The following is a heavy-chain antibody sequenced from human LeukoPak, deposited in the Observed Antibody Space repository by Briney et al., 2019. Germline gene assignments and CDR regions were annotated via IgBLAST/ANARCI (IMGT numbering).Heavy chain of an antibody. J-gene: IGHJ3*02. D-gene: IGHD1-26*01. Sequence: PGGSLRLSCAASGFTFDDYAMHWVRQAPGKGLEWVSGISWNSGSIGYADSVKGRFTISRDNAKNSLYLQMNSLRAEDTAVYYCARALGANYAFDIWGQGTMVTVSS. CDR1: GFTFDDYA. V-gene: IGHV3-9*01. CDR2: ISWNSGSI. CDR3: ARALGANYAFDI.